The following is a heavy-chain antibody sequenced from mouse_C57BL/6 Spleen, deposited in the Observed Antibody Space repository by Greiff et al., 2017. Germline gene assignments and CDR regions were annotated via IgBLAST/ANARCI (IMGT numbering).Heavy chain of an antibody. CDR2: IDPSDSYT. Sequence: QVQLQQPGAELVMPGASVKLSCKASGYTFTSYWMHWVKQRPGQGLEWIGEIDPSDSYTNYNQKFKGKSTLTVDKSSSTAYMQLSSLTSEDSAVYYCARTTVVARFDYWGQGTTLTVSS. CDR1: GYTFTSYW. CDR3: ARTTVVARFDY. J-gene: IGHJ2*01. D-gene: IGHD1-1*01. V-gene: IGHV1-69*01.